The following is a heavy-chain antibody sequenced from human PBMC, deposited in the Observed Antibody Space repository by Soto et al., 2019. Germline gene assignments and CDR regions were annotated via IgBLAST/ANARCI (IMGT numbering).Heavy chain of an antibody. CDR2: IVPMFGTA. J-gene: IGHJ5*02. D-gene: IGHD3-3*01. CDR1: GGTVGNTA. Sequence: QVQLVQSGAEVKEPGSSVNVSCKTSGGTVGNTAVTWVRQAPGQGLEWIGGIVPMFGTANYAQKFRGRVTITADESTSTAYMELSSLRSDDTAVYYCARDGDPGYSFWSGPLGGGRFDPWGQGTLVTVSS. V-gene: IGHV1-69*12. CDR3: ARDGDPGYSFWSGPLGGGRFDP.